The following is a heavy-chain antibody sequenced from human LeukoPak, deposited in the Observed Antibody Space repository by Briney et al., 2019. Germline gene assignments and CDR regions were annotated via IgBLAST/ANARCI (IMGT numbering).Heavy chain of an antibody. D-gene: IGHD2-8*01. CDR3: ARGHPTVLREGHDY. J-gene: IGHJ4*02. Sequence: SETLSLTCAVYGGSFSGYYWSWIRQPPGKGLEWIGEINHSGSTNYNPSLKGRVTISVDTSKSQFSLKLSSVTAADTAVYYCARGHPTVLREGHDYWGQGALVTVSS. CDR2: INHSGST. V-gene: IGHV4-34*01. CDR1: GGSFSGYY.